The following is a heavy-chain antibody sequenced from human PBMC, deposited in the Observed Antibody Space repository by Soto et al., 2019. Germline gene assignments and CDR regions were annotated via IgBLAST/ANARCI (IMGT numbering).Heavy chain of an antibody. CDR2: LYRSGTT. J-gene: IGHJ4*02. CDR1: GASVNSGSSY. Sequence: SETLSLTCAVSGASVNSGSSYWSWIRQPPGRGLEWIGYLYRSGTTNYNPSLKSRVTISVDTSKSQFSLKLTSVTAADTAVYYCWRGGILYEGCGYPTFYLGYRGQGTLVTVSS. V-gene: IGHV4-61*01. D-gene: IGHD3-22*01. CDR3: WRGGILYEGCGYPTFYLGY.